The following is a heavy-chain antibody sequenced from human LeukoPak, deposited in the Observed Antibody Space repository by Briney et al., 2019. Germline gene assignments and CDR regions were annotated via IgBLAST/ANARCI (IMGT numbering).Heavy chain of an antibody. J-gene: IGHJ4*02. CDR2: IIGGGGDP. CDR3: AKGGHDFNPFYW. D-gene: IGHD2-21*02. Sequence: GGSLRLSCAASRFTFSTYAMGWVRQAPGKGLEWVSSIIGGGGDPFYADSVNGRFTIFRDNSKNTLFLQLDSLRVEDTAVYYCAKGGHDFNPFYWWGQGTLVTVSS. V-gene: IGHV3-23*01. CDR1: RFTFSTYA.